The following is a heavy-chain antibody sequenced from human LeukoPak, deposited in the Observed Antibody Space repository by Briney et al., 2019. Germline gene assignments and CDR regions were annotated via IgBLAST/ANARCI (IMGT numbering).Heavy chain of an antibody. CDR3: ARRRYDSGGHYIY. Sequence: ASVKVSCKASGNTFTSYDINWVRQATGQGLEWMGWMNPNSGNTGYAQKLQGRVTMTRNTSRSTAYMELSSLRSEDTAVYYCARRRYDSGGHYIYWGQGTLVTVSS. CDR2: MNPNSGNT. CDR1: GNTFTSYD. D-gene: IGHD3-22*01. V-gene: IGHV1-8*01. J-gene: IGHJ4*02.